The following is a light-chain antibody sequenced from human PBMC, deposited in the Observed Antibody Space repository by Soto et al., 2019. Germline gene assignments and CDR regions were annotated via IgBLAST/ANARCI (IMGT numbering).Light chain of an antibody. CDR1: SSDVGGYNY. V-gene: IGLV2-11*01. CDR3: CSYAGSPDV. Sequence: QSALTQPRSVSGSPGQSVTISCTGTSSDVGGYNYVSLYQQHPGKAPKLMIYDVSKRPSGVPDRFSGSKSGNTASLTISGLQAEDEADYYGCSYAGSPDVFGTGTKVTVL. CDR2: DVS. J-gene: IGLJ1*01.